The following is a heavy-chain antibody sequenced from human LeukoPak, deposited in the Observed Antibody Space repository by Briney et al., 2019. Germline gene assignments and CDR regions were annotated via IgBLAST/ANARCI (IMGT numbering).Heavy chain of an antibody. V-gene: IGHV3-7*04. CDR3: AGGTGMDV. CDR1: GVPLTDDW. CDR2: INQDGSVK. J-gene: IGHJ6*02. Sequence: GGSLRLSCAASGVPLTDDWMNWVRQAPGKGLEWVANINQDGSVKYYVDFVKGRFSISRDNAKNSLFLQMNSLGADDTAVYYCAGGTGMDVWGQGTTVTVSS. D-gene: IGHD1-1*01.